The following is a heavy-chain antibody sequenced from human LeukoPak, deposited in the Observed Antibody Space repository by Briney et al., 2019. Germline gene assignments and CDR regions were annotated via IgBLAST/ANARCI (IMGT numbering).Heavy chain of an antibody. V-gene: IGHV3-30-3*01. J-gene: IGHJ4*02. Sequence: KPGRSLRLSCAASGFTFSSYATHWVRQAPGKGLEWVAFISYDGSNKYYADSVKGRFTISRDNSKNTLYLQMNSLRAEDTAVYYCARDSSIFGVVTPADYWGQGTLVTVSS. D-gene: IGHD3-3*01. CDR3: ARDSSIFGVVTPADY. CDR2: ISYDGSNK. CDR1: GFTFSSYA.